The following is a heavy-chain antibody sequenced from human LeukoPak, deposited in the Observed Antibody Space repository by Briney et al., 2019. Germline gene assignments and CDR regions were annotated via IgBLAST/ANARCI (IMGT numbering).Heavy chain of an antibody. CDR2: IYYSGST. J-gene: IGHJ4*02. Sequence: PSETLSLTCTVSGGSTSSYYWSWIRQPPGKGLEWIGYIYYSGSTNYNPSLKSRVTISVDTSKNQFSLKLSSVTAADTAVYYCARSSIAAAVLDYWGQGTLVTVSS. V-gene: IGHV4-59*01. CDR3: ARSSIAAAVLDY. D-gene: IGHD6-13*01. CDR1: GGSTSSYY.